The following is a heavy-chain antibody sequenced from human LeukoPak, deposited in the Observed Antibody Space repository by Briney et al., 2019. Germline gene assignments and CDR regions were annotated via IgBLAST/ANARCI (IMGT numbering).Heavy chain of an antibody. V-gene: IGHV4-34*01. CDR3: ARGPLLFCSSTSCYPRNDY. D-gene: IGHD2-2*01. Sequence: SETLSLTCAVYGGSFSGYYWSWIRQPPGKGLEWIGEINHSGCTNYNPSLKSRVTISVDTSKNQFSLKLSSVTAADTAVYYCARGPLLFCSSTSCYPRNDYWGQGTLVTVYS. J-gene: IGHJ4*02. CDR2: INHSGCT. CDR1: GGSFSGYY.